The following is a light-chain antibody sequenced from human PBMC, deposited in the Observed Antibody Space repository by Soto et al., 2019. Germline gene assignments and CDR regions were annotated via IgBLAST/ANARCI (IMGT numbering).Light chain of an antibody. CDR3: QQYLITPWT. V-gene: IGKV3-20*01. CDR1: QSVSGDD. J-gene: IGKJ1*01. CDR2: GAS. Sequence: ESVLTQSPGTLSLSPGEGATLSCRGSQSVSGDDLAWYQSKPGQAPRLLIHGASNRATGIPDRFSGSGSGTDFTLTIGRLEPEDFAVYYCQQYLITPWTFGQGTKVDIK.